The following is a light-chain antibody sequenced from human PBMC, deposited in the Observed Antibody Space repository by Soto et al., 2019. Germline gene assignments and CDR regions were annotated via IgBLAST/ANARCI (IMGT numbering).Light chain of an antibody. V-gene: IGKV1-33*01. CDR3: QQQDGLPVT. CDR1: QDIRTY. J-gene: IGKJ2*01. Sequence: DIQLTQSPSSLSASIGDRVTIICQASQDIRTYVNWHQQKPGKAPTLLIFDASKLEAGVPSRFSGRGSGTDFTLTINNLQPEDRSTYFCQQQDGLPVTFGQGTKL. CDR2: DAS.